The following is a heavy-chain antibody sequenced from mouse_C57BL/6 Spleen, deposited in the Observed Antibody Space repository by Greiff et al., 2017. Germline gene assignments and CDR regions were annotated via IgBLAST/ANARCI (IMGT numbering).Heavy chain of an antibody. J-gene: IGHJ2*01. D-gene: IGHD1-1*02. CDR2: ISSGGSYT. CDR1: GFTFSSYG. V-gene: IGHV5-6*02. CDR3: ARRGWDYFDY. Sequence: EVKLMESGGDLVKPGGSLKLSCAASGFTFSSYGMSWVRQTPDKRLEWVATISSGGSYTYYPDSVKGRYTISRDNAKNTLYLQMSRLKSEDTAMYYCARRGWDYFDYWGQGTTLTVSS.